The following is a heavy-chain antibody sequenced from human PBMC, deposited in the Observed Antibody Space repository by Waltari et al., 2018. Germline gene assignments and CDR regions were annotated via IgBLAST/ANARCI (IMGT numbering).Heavy chain of an antibody. CDR3: ARGGVTTSEDY. V-gene: IGHV1-2*06. J-gene: IGHJ4*02. Sequence: QVQLVQSGAEVKKPGASVKVSCKASGYTFTGYYMHWVRQAPGQGLEWMGRINPDRGGTIYAQKFQGRVTMTRDTSISTAYMELSRLRSDDTAVYYCARGGVTTSEDYWGQGTLVTVSS. CDR2: INPDRGGT. CDR1: GYTFTGYY. D-gene: IGHD4-17*01.